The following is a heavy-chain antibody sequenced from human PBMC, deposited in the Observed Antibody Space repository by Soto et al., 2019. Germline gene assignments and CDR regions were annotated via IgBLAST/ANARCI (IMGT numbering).Heavy chain of an antibody. CDR1: GFTFSSYA. CDR2: ISGSGGST. D-gene: IGHD1-26*01. V-gene: IGHV3-23*01. Sequence: EVQLLESGGGLVQPGGSLRLSCAASGFTFSSYAMSWVRQAPGKGLEWVSAISGSGGSTYYADSVKGRFTISRDNSKNTLYLQMNSLRAEDTDVYYCAKDRSSGSYYYYGMDVWGQGTTVTVSS. CDR3: AKDRSSGSYYYYGMDV. J-gene: IGHJ6*02.